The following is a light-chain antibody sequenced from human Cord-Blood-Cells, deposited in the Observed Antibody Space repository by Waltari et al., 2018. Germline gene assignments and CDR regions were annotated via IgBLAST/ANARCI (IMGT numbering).Light chain of an antibody. CDR1: SSDVGGYNY. Sequence: QSALTQPASVSGSPGQSITISCTGTSSDVGGYNYVSWYQQHPGKAPKLMIYDVSNLPSGVSNLFAGSKSGNTASLTISGLQAEDEADYYFSSYTSSSTWVFGGGTKLTVL. CDR3: SSYTSSSTWV. J-gene: IGLJ3*02. CDR2: DVS. V-gene: IGLV2-14*01.